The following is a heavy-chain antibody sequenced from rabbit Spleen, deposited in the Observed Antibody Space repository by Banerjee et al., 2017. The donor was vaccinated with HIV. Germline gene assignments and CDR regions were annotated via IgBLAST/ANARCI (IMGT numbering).Heavy chain of an antibody. D-gene: IGHD7-1*01. CDR1: GFTLSSYY. CDR2: IDPVFGIT. V-gene: IGHV1S7*01. J-gene: IGHJ6*01. CDR3: ARDDPGDGLYCFRL. Sequence: HLKESGGGLVQPGGSLKLSCTASGFTLSSYYMNWVRQAPGKGLEWIGYIDPVFGITYYANWVNGRFSISRENAQNTVFLQMTSLTAADTATYFCARDDPGDGLYCFRLWGPGTLVTVS.